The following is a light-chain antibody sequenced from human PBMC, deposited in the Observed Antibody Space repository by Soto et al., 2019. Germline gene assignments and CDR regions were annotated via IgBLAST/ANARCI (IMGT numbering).Light chain of an antibody. CDR1: ESVCSN. Sequence: EIVLTQSPGTLSLAEGERDTLSCRVSESVCSNYLAWYQQKPGQAPRLLIYGASFRATGMPARFSGSGFGTEFTLTISSLQSEDFAVYYCQQYNNWPRMFGQGTRVDI. J-gene: IGKJ1*01. CDR2: GAS. V-gene: IGKV3-15*01. CDR3: QQYNNWPRM.